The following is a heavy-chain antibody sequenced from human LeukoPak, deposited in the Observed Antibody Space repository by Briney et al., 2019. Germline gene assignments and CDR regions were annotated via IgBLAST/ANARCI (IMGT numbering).Heavy chain of an antibody. CDR3: ARCLGYYDSSADYMDV. CDR2: IYTSGST. CDR1: GGSISSGSYY. D-gene: IGHD3-22*01. V-gene: IGHV4-61*02. Sequence: SETLSLTCTVSGGSISSGSYYWSWIRQPAGKGLEWIGRIYTSGSTNYNPSLKSRVTISVDTSKNQFSLKLNSVTAADTAVYYCARCLGYYDSSADYMDVWGKGTTVTVSS. J-gene: IGHJ6*03.